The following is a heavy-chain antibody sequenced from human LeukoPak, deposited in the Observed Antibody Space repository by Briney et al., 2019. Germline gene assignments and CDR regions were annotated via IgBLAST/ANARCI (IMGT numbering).Heavy chain of an antibody. CDR3: AKGDSGYATNAYLDY. D-gene: IGHD5-12*01. CDR2: ITSTGGST. V-gene: IGHV3-23*01. J-gene: IGHJ4*02. Sequence: GGSLRLSCAASGFTFSSYAMSWVRQALGKGLVWVSAITSTGGSTYYTDSVKGRFTISRDSSKNTLYLQMNSLRAEDTAVYYCAKGDSGYATNAYLDYWGQGTLVTVSS. CDR1: GFTFSSYA.